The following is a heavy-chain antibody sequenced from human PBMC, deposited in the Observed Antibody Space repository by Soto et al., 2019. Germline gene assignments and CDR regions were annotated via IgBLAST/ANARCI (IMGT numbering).Heavy chain of an antibody. Sequence: TLCLTCTFSGGSISSGGYYWSWIRQHPGKGMEWIGYIYYSGSTYYNPSLKSRVTISVDTSKNQFSLKLSSVTAADTAVYYCARGGRSITIFGVANEAFDIWGQGTMVTVSS. CDR2: IYYSGST. CDR3: ARGGRSITIFGVANEAFDI. J-gene: IGHJ3*02. D-gene: IGHD3-3*01. V-gene: IGHV4-31*03. CDR1: GGSISSGGYY.